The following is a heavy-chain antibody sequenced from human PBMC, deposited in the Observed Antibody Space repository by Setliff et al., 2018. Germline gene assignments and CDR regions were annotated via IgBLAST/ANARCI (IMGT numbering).Heavy chain of an antibody. CDR1: GYIFTEYY. CDR2: INPSGGDT. D-gene: IGHD3-22*01. Sequence: KVSCKASGYIFTEYYVHWVRQAPGQGLEWVGGINPSGGDTIYAQMFQGRVTMTRDTSTGTVYMDMSSLRSEDTAVYYCARDVFPYHYEGAFDIWGQGTMVTVSS. J-gene: IGHJ3*02. V-gene: IGHV1-46*01. CDR3: ARDVFPYHYEGAFDI.